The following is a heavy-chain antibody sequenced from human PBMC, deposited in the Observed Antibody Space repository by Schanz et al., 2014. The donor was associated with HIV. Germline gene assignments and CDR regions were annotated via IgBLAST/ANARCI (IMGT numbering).Heavy chain of an antibody. CDR3: AIPSSGWSTRDCFDP. J-gene: IGHJ5*02. V-gene: IGHV1-2*02. CDR2: INPNSGGT. Sequence: QVQLVQSGAEVKKPGASVKVSCKASGYTFTDNYMHWVRQAPGQGLEWMGWINPNSGGTNFAQKFQGRVTLTRDTSITTAYMELTTLRSDDTALYYCAIPSSGWSTRDCFDPWGQGTLVTVSS. CDR1: GYTFTDNY. D-gene: IGHD6-19*01.